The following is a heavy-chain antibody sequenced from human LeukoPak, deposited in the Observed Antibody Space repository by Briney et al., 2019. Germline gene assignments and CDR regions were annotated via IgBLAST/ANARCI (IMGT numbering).Heavy chain of an antibody. J-gene: IGHJ4*02. Sequence: SETLSLTCTVSGYSISSGYYWGWIRQPPGKGLEWIGSIYHSGSTYYNPSLKSRVTISVDTSKNQFSLKLSSVTAADTAVYYCATLAGDYDILTGYYPLLDYWGQGTLVTVSS. CDR1: GYSISSGYY. CDR3: ATLAGDYDILTGYYPLLDY. V-gene: IGHV4-38-2*02. CDR2: IYHSGST. D-gene: IGHD3-9*01.